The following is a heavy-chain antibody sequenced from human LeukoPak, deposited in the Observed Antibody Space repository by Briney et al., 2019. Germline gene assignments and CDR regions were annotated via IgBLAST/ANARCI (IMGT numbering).Heavy chain of an antibody. CDR2: IYYSGST. J-gene: IGHJ4*02. CDR3: ARLPDGDY. CDR1: GGSISNYY. V-gene: IGHV4-39*06. Sequence: SETLSLTCTVSGGSISNYYWGWIRQPPGEGLEWIGSIYYSGSTYYNSSLQSRVTISVHMSNNQFALKLSSVTAADTAVYYCARLPDGDYWGQGTLVTVSS. D-gene: IGHD1-14*01.